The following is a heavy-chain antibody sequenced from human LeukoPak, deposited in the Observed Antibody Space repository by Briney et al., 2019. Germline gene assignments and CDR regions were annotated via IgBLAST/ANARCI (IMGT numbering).Heavy chain of an antibody. D-gene: IGHD1-26*01. CDR2: IKQDGSEK. J-gene: IGHJ5*02. CDR3: ARGGARAWFDP. Sequence: PGGSLRLSCAASGFTFSSYWMSWARQAPGKGLEEVANIKQDGSEKYYVDSVKGRFTISRDNAKNSLYLQMNSLRAEDTAVYYCARGGARAWFDPWGQGTLVTVSS. V-gene: IGHV3-7*01. CDR1: GFTFSSYW.